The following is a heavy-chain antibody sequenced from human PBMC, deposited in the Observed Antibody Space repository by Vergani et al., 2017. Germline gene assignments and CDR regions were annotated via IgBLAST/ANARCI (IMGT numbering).Heavy chain of an antibody. V-gene: IGHV1-46*01. CDR2: INPSGGST. CDR1: GYTFTSYY. CDR3: AGADRYCSGGSCSTARRGYYYGMDV. J-gene: IGHJ6*02. D-gene: IGHD2-15*01. Sequence: QVQLVQSGAEVKKPGASVKVSCKASGYTFTSYYMHWVRQAPGQGLEWMGIINPSGGSTSYAQKFQGRVTMTRDTSTSTVYMELSSLRSEDTAVYYCAGADRYCSGGSCSTARRGYYYGMDVWGQGTTVTVSS.